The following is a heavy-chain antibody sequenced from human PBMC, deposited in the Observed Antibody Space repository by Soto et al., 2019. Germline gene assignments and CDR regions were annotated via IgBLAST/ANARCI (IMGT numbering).Heavy chain of an antibody. CDR3: AKDGDVLTGYYDY. D-gene: IGHD3-9*01. CDR1: GFTFSSYA. Sequence: PAGCLRICCASSGFTFSSYAMSLVRQAPGKGLDWVSTISGSGSSSYYADSVEGRFTISRDNSKNTLSLQMNSPRAEDTAVYYCAKDGDVLTGYYDYGGQGTPVTVSS. V-gene: IGHV3-23*01. J-gene: IGHJ4*02. CDR2: ISGSGSSS.